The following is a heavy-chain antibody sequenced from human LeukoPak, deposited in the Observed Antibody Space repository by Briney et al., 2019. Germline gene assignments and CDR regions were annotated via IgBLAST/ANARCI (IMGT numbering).Heavy chain of an antibody. J-gene: IGHJ3*02. CDR3: ASGDAFDI. CDR1: GLTFYSHW. Sequence: GGSLRLSCAASGLTFYSHWMSWVRQAPGKGLEWVANIKQDGSEKYRADSVKGRFTISRDNAKDSLYLQMNSLRVEDTAVYYCASGDAFDIWGQGTMVTVSS. V-gene: IGHV3-7*01. CDR2: IKQDGSEK.